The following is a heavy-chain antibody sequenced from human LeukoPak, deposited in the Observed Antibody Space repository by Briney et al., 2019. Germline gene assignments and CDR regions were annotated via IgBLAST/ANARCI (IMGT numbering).Heavy chain of an antibody. J-gene: IGHJ6*02. Sequence: GGSLRLSCAASGFTFSSYEMNWVRRAPGKGLEWVSYISSSGSTIYYADSVKGRFTISRDNAKNSLYLQMDSLRAEDTAVYYCARVKGYGSGRNYYGMDVWGQGTTVTVSS. CDR3: ARVKGYGSGRNYYGMDV. CDR1: GFTFSSYE. V-gene: IGHV3-48*03. CDR2: ISSSGSTI. D-gene: IGHD3-10*01.